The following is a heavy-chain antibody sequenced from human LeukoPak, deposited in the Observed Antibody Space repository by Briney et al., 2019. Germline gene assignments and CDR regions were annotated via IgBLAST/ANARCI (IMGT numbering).Heavy chain of an antibody. J-gene: IGHJ5*02. Sequence: GGSLRLSCAVSGFTFSDYFMTWIRQAPGKGLEWVSYISGSGSNKYYADSVKGRFTISRDNAKNSLYLQMNSLRAEDTALYYCARHGDYYARGWFDPWGQGTLVTVSS. CDR2: ISGSGSNK. V-gene: IGHV3-11*01. CDR1: GFTFSDYF. CDR3: ARHGDYYARGWFDP. D-gene: IGHD4-17*01.